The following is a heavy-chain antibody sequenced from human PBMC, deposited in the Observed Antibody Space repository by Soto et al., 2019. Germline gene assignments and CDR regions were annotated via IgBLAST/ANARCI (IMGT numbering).Heavy chain of an antibody. CDR1: GFSFSDYE. V-gene: IGHV3-48*03. CDR3: AIGYYSKKFDY. Sequence: EVQLVESGGGVVQPGGSLRLSCAASGFSFSDYEMNWVRQAPGKGLEWVSYSSRSGSTIEYADSVKGRFTISRDYAKTSLYLQMNSLRVEDTGVYYCAIGYYSKKFDYWGQGTLVSVSS. CDR2: SSRSGSTI. D-gene: IGHD3-22*01. J-gene: IGHJ4*02.